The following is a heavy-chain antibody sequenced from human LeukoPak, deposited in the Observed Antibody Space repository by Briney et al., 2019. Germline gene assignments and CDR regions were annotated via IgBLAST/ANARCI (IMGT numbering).Heavy chain of an antibody. D-gene: IGHD3-10*02. Sequence: GGSLRLSCAASGYIFSSYNMHWVRQAPGKGREWVSSISGSGSYMYYVDSLKGRFTISRDNAKNSLYLQINSLAAEDTAVYYCATEGAVTVRAFDYWGQGTLVTVSS. CDR1: GYIFSSYN. J-gene: IGHJ4*02. CDR3: ATEGAVTVRAFDY. CDR2: ISGSGSYM. V-gene: IGHV3-21*01.